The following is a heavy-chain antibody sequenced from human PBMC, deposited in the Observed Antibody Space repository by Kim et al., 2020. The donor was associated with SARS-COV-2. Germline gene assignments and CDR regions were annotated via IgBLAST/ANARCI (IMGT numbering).Heavy chain of an antibody. CDR3: AKGQQLGVDY. CDR1: GFTFDDYA. D-gene: IGHD6-13*01. J-gene: IGHJ4*02. V-gene: IGHV3-9*01. CDR2: ISWNSGSI. Sequence: GGSLRLSCAASGFTFDDYAMHWVRQAPGKGLEWVSGISWNSGSIGYADSVKGRFTIYRDNAKNSLYLQMNSLRAEDTALYYCAKGQQLGVDYWGQGTLVTVSS.